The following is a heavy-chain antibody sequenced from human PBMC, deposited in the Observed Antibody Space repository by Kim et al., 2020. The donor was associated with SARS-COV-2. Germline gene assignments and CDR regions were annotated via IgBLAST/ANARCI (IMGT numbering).Heavy chain of an antibody. D-gene: IGHD3-10*01. CDR3: ARDSMVAFDI. J-gene: IGHJ3*02. Sequence: NKHYADTVKRRFTISRDNSTKPLYLQMNSLRAEDTAVYYCARDSMVAFDIWGQGTMVTVSS. V-gene: IGHV3-33*01. CDR2: NK.